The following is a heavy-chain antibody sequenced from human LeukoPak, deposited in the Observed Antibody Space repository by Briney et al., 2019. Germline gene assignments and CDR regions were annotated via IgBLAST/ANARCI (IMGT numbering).Heavy chain of an antibody. V-gene: IGHV3-7*01. CDR1: RFTFSSYW. J-gene: IGHJ4*02. CDR3: ARDRESSSWYGGFDY. Sequence: GGSLRLSCAASRFTFSSYWMSWVRQAPGKGLEWVANIKQDGSEKYYVDSVKGRFTISRDNAKNSLYLQMNSLRAEDTAVYYCARDRESSSWYGGFDYWGQGTLVTVSS. D-gene: IGHD6-13*01. CDR2: IKQDGSEK.